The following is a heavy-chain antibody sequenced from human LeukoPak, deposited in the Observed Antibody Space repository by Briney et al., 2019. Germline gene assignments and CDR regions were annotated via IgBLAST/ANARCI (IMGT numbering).Heavy chain of an antibody. CDR2: IKQDGSEK. D-gene: IGHD2-15*01. J-gene: IGHJ4*02. V-gene: IGHV3-7*03. CDR3: ARESLKYCSGGSCYYTGGTFDY. CDR1: GFTFSSYA. Sequence: GGSLRLSCAASGFTFSSYAMSWVRQVPGKGLEWVANIKQDGSEKYYVDSVKGRFTISRDNAKNSLYLQMNSLRAEDTAVYYCARESLKYCSGGSCYYTGGTFDYWGQGTLVTVSS.